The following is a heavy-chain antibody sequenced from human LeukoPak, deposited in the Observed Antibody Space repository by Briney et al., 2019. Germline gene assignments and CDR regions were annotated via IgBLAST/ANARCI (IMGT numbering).Heavy chain of an antibody. Sequence: PGGSLRLSCAASGFTFSSYGMHWVRQAPGKGLEWVSSITSSSSYIYYADSVKGRFTISRDNAKNSLYLQMNSLRAEDTAVYYCAKDRGIISDYWGQGTLVTVSS. CDR3: AKDRGIISDY. J-gene: IGHJ4*02. CDR2: ITSSSSYI. CDR1: GFTFSSYG. D-gene: IGHD3-10*01. V-gene: IGHV3-21*04.